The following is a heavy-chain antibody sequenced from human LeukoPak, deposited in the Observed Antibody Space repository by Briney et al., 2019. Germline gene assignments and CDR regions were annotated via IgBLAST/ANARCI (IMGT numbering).Heavy chain of an antibody. CDR3: AREVYGSGSEPFDY. J-gene: IGHJ4*02. V-gene: IGHV3-21*01. D-gene: IGHD3-10*01. CDR1: GFTFSSYR. CDR2: ISSSSSYI. Sequence: GGSLRLSCGASGFTFSSYRMNWVRQAPGKGLEWVSSISSSSSYIYYADSVKGRFTSSRDNAKNSLYLQMSSLRAEDTAVYYRAREVYGSGSEPFDYWGQGTLVTVSS.